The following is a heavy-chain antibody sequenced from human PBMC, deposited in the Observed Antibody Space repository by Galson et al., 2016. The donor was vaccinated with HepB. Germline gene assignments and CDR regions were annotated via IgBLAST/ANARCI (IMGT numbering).Heavy chain of an antibody. J-gene: IGHJ4*02. D-gene: IGHD3-9*01. V-gene: IGHV4-59*01. CDR3: AREYDILTGPYFDY. Sequence: LSLTCNVSGGSIGSFYWTWIRQAPGKGLEYIGYIFYDGSANYNPSLLGRVTISVDMSKNRFSLKLNSVTAADTAVYYCAREYDILTGPYFDYWGQGILVTISS. CDR2: IFYDGSA. CDR1: GGSIGSFY.